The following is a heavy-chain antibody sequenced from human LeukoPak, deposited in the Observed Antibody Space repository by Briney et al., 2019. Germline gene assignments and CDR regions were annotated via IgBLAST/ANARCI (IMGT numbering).Heavy chain of an antibody. CDR3: ARQRWLQSARFDY. CDR2: IYYSGST. V-gene: IGHV4-61*08. CDR1: GGSISSGGYY. D-gene: IGHD5-24*01. Sequence: PSETLSLTCTVSGGSISSGGYYWRWIRQPPGKGLEWIGYIYYSGSTNYNPSLKSRVTISVDTSKNQFSLKLSSVTAADTAVYYCARQRWLQSARFDYWGQGTLVTVSS. J-gene: IGHJ4*02.